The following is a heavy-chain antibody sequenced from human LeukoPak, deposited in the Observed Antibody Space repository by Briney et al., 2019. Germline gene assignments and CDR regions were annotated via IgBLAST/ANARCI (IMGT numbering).Heavy chain of an antibody. D-gene: IGHD2-21*01. J-gene: IGHJ4*02. Sequence: PGGSLRLSCAASEFTFSNFAMSWVRQAPGKGLEWVSTISGSGDNTYYADSVKGRFTISRDNSKNTVYLQMNSLRAEDTAVYFYARGRRLGGDYYPIDFWGQGTLVTVSS. CDR3: ARGRRLGGDYYPIDF. CDR1: EFTFSNFA. CDR2: ISGSGDNT. V-gene: IGHV3-23*01.